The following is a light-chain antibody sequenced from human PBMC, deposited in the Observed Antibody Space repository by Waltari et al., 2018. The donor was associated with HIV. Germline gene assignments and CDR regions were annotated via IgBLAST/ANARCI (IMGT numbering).Light chain of an antibody. V-gene: IGKV2D-29*01. CDR3: MQTQQPPYT. CDR2: EVS. Sequence: DVVMIQTPLSLSVIPGQPASISCKSSQSLLHSDGKTYLYWYLQKSGQPPQLLIYEVSNRFSGVPARFSGSGSGADFTLKVSRVEPEDVGIYYCMQTQQPPYTFGQGTNLEIK. CDR1: QSLLHSDGKTY. J-gene: IGKJ2*01.